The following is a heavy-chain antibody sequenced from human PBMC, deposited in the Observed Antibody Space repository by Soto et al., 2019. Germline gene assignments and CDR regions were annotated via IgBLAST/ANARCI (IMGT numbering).Heavy chain of an antibody. V-gene: IGHV1-2*02. D-gene: IGHD6-19*01. CDR2: INPNTGAT. Sequence: ASVKVSCKASGYSFTGYFVHWVRQAPGPGLEWMGWINPNTGATKYAQKFQGRVTMTRDTSITTAYMELSRLRSDDTAVYYCASGRRPISSGWYNLWGQGTLVTVSS. CDR3: ASGRRPISSGWYNL. J-gene: IGHJ5*02. CDR1: GYSFTGYF.